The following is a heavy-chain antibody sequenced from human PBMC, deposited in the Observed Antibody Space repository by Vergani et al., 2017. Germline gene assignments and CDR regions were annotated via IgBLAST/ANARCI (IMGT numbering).Heavy chain of an antibody. Sequence: QVQLQESGPGLVKSSETLSLTCSVSFDSIRNLYCNWIRQPPGKGLEWIGSIYYSENTNYNPSLKTRVTISVDTSKSQFSLTLTSMTAADTAVSYCASDTHSGQRADRWGQGILVTVTS. CDR1: FDSIRNLY. CDR3: ASDTHSGQRADR. V-gene: IGHV4-59*11. CDR2: IYYSENT. J-gene: IGHJ5*02. D-gene: IGHD6-19*01.